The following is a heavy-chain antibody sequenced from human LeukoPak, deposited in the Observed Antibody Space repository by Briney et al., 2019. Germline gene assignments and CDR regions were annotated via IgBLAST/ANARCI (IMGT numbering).Heavy chain of an antibody. CDR1: GGSISSYY. CDR2: IYTSGST. J-gene: IGHJ4*02. V-gene: IGHV4-4*07. Sequence: PSETLSLTCTVSGGSISSYYWSWIRQPAGKGLEWIGRIYTSGSTNYNPSLKSRVTMSVDTSKNQFSLKLSSVTAADTAVYYCARGIRYFDWLLLGYYFDYWGQGTLVTVSS. CDR3: ARGIRYFDWLLLGYYFDY. D-gene: IGHD3-9*01.